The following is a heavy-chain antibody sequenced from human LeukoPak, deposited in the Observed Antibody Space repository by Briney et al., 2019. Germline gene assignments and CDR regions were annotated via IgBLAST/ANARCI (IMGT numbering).Heavy chain of an antibody. CDR3: ARGPKYSYGPPRDY. V-gene: IGHV4-61*01. CDR1: GGSFSSGSYY. CDR2: IYYSGST. J-gene: IGHJ4*02. Sequence: SETLSLTCTVSGGSFSSGSYYWSWIRQPPGKGLEWIGYIYYSGSTNYNPSLKSGVTISVDTSKNQFSLKLSSVTAADTAVYYCARGPKYSYGPPRDYWGQGTLVTVSS. D-gene: IGHD5-18*01.